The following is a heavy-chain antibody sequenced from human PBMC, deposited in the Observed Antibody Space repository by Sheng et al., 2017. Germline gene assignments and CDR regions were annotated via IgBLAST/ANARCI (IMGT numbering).Heavy chain of an antibody. D-gene: IGHD1-26*01. V-gene: IGHV3-43D*03. Sequence: EVQLVESGGVVVQPGGSLRLSCAASGFTFDDYAMHWVRQAPGKGLEWVSLISWDGGSTYYADSVKGRFTISRDNSKNSLYLQMNSLRAEDTALYYCAKDGNSGSYSVGTRGLDYWGQGTLVTVSS. J-gene: IGHJ4*02. CDR1: GFTFDDYA. CDR2: ISWDGGST. CDR3: AKDGNSGSYSVGTRGLDY.